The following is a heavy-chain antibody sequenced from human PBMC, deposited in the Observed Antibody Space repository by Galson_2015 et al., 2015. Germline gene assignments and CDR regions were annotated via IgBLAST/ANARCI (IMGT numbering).Heavy chain of an antibody. V-gene: IGHV1-18*01. J-gene: IGHJ4*02. Sequence: PCKASGYTFTNYGISWVRQAPGQGLEWMGWISAYNGNTNYAQKVQGRVTMTTDTSTNTAYMELRSLRSDDTAVYYCARERGLDYGDYGYWGQGTLVTVSS. D-gene: IGHD4-17*01. CDR1: GYTFTNYG. CDR2: ISAYNGNT. CDR3: ARERGLDYGDYGY.